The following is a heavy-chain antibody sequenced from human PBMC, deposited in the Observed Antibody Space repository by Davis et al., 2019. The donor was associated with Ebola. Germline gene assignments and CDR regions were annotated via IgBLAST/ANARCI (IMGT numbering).Heavy chain of an antibody. CDR3: ARETYDFWSGYYAYYFDY. J-gene: IGHJ4*02. D-gene: IGHD3-3*01. CDR1: GFTFSTYA. V-gene: IGHV3-23*01. CDR2: ISGSGGDT. Sequence: GESLKISCTASGFTFSTYAMGWVRQAPGKGLEWVSSISGSGGDTYYADSVKGRFTVSRDNAKNSLYLQMNSLRAEDTAVYYCARETYDFWSGYYAYYFDYWGQGTLVTVSS.